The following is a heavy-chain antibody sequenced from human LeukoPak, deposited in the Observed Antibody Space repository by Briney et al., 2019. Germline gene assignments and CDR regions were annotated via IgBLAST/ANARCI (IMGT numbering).Heavy chain of an antibody. CDR1: GFTFSSYA. V-gene: IGHV3-23*01. J-gene: IGHJ4*02. Sequence: GSLRLSCAASGFTFSSYAMSWVRQAPGKGLEWVSAISGSGGSTYYADSVKGRFTISRDNSKNTLYLQTNSLRAEDTAVYYCAKDRRSSIVGATLFVYWGQGTLVTVSS. D-gene: IGHD1-26*01. CDR2: ISGSGGST. CDR3: AKDRRSSIVGATLFVY.